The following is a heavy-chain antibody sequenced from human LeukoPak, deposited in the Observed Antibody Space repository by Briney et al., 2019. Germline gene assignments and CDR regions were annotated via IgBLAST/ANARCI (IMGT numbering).Heavy chain of an antibody. D-gene: IGHD4-17*01. CDR2: TSGSGGST. CDR3: AKSTYYGDYGYYYGMDV. V-gene: IGHV3-23*01. Sequence: GGSLRLSCAASGFTFSSYAMSWVRQAPGKGLEWVSATSGSGGSTYYADSVKGRFTISRDNSKNTLYLQMNSLRAEDTAVYYCAKSTYYGDYGYYYGMDVWGQGTTVTVSS. J-gene: IGHJ6*02. CDR1: GFTFSSYA.